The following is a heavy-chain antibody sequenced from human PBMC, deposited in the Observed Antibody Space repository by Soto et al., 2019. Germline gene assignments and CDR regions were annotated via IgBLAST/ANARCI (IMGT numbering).Heavy chain of an antibody. D-gene: IGHD3-10*01. J-gene: IGHJ6*03. V-gene: IGHV5-51*01. CDR1: GYSFTSYW. CDR2: IYPGDSDT. CDR3: ARHKGLGSGSYYYVIKNYYYYYYMDV. Sequence: EVQLVQSGAEVKKPGESLKISCKGSGYSFTSYWIGWVRQMPGKGLEWMGIIYPGDSDTRYSPSFQGQVTISADKSISSAYLQGSSLKASDTAMYYCARHKGLGSGSYYYVIKNYYYYYYMDVWGKGTTVTVSS.